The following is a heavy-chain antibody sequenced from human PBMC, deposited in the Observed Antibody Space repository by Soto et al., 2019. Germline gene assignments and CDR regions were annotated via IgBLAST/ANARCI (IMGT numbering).Heavy chain of an antibody. Sequence: SVKVSCKASGGTFSSYTISWVRQAPGQGLEWMGRIIPILGITNYAQNFQGRVTITADKPTSTAYMELSSLRSEDTAVYYCARISSSYGRPFHLHYWGQGTLVTVSS. V-gene: IGHV1-69*02. CDR3: ARISSSYGRPFHLHY. D-gene: IGHD3-10*01. CDR2: IIPILGIT. J-gene: IGHJ1*01. CDR1: GGTFSSYT.